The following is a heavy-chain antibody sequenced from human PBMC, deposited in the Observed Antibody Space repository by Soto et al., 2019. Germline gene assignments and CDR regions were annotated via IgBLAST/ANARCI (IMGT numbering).Heavy chain of an antibody. CDR3: ARDVDYAFDI. D-gene: IGHD2-21*01. J-gene: IGHJ3*02. CDR1: GFTFSRSS. CDR2: ITGSSSNI. Sequence: GGSLRLSCAASGFTFSRSSLNWVRQAPGKGLEWLSYITGSSSNINYADSVKGRFTISRDNAKNSVYLQMNDLRAEDTAVYFCARDVDYAFDIWGQGTMVTVSS. V-gene: IGHV3-48*01.